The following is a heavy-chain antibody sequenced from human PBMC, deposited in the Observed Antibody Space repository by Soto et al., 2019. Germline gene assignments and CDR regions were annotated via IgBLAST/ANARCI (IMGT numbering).Heavy chain of an antibody. D-gene: IGHD3-16*02. CDR1: GFTFSSYA. CDR2: ISYDGSDK. V-gene: IGHV3-30*18. Sequence: QEQLVESGGGVVQPGRSLRLSCAASGFTFSSYAMHWVRQAPGKGLEWVAVISYDGSDKYLADSVKGRFTISRDNSKNTLNLQMNSLRADDTAVYYCAKALGELSPESYDYWGQGTLITVSS. J-gene: IGHJ4*02. CDR3: AKALGELSPESYDY.